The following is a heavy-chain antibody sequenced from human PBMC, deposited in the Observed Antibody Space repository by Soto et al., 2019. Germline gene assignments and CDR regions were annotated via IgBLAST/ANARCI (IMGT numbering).Heavy chain of an antibody. CDR2: IYYSGST. CDR3: ARSGPMRVLRYFDWSHNHGQYYFDY. V-gene: IGHV4-59*08. J-gene: IGHJ4*02. D-gene: IGHD3-9*01. CDR1: GGSISSYY. Sequence: PSETLSLTCTVSGGSISSYYWSWIRQPPGKGLEWIGYIYYSGSTNYNPSLKSRVTISVDTSKNQFSLKLSSVTAADTAVYYCARSGPMRVLRYFDWSHNHGQYYFDYWGQGTLVTVSS.